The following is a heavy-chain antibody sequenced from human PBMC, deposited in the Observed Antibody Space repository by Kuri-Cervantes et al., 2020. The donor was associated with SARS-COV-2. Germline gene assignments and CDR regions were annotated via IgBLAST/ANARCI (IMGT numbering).Heavy chain of an antibody. CDR2: ISWNSGSI. Sequence: GGSLRLSCAASGFTFDDYAMHWVRQAPGKGLEWVSGISWNSGSIGYADSVKGRFTISRDNAKNSLYLQMNSLRAEDMALYYCAKLSDRDAFDIWGQGTMVTVSS. J-gene: IGHJ3*02. CDR3: AKLSDRDAFDI. V-gene: IGHV3-9*03. CDR1: GFTFDDYA. D-gene: IGHD2-21*01.